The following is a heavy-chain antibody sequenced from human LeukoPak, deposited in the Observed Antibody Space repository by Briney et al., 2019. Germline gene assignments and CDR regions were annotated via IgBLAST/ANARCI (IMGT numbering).Heavy chain of an antibody. V-gene: IGHV1-69*05. CDR2: IIPIFGTA. CDR1: GGTFSSYA. Sequence: SVKVSCKASGGTFSSYAISWVRQAPGQGLEWMGGIIPIFGTANYAQKFQERVTITRDMSTSTAYMELSSLRSEDTAVYYCAAWDPDYYGSGSDFDYWGQGTLVTVSS. CDR3: AAWDPDYYGSGSDFDY. J-gene: IGHJ4*02. D-gene: IGHD3-10*01.